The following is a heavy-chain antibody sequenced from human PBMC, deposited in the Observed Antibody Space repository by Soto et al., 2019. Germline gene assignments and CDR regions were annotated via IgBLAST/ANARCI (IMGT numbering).Heavy chain of an antibody. V-gene: IGHV3-74*01. CDR2: IKSDESST. Sequence: EVQLVESGGGLVQPGGSLRLSCAASGFTFSSYWMHWVRQAPGKGLVWVSRIKSDESSTNYADSVKGRFTISRDNAKNTLSLQMNSLRAEDAAVYYCARGKAVGGHGDYDYWGQGTLVTVSS. D-gene: IGHD4-17*01. J-gene: IGHJ4*02. CDR3: ARGKAVGGHGDYDY. CDR1: GFTFSSYW.